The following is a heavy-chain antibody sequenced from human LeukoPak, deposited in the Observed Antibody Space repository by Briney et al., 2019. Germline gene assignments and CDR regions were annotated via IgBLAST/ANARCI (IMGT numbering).Heavy chain of an antibody. CDR1: GFTFSNYA. J-gene: IGHJ4*02. CDR2: LSGSGVTT. CDR3: AKSKNLGISGAFDY. D-gene: IGHD7-27*01. Sequence: GGSLRLSCAASGFTFSNYAMSWVRQAPGKGLEWVSTLSGSGVTTYYADSVKGRFTISRDSSKNTLYLQMNSLRAEDTAVYYCAKSKNLGISGAFDYWGQGTLVTVSS. V-gene: IGHV3-23*01.